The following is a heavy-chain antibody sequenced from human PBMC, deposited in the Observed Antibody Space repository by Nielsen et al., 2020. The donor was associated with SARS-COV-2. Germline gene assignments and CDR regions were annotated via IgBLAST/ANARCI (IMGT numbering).Heavy chain of an antibody. J-gene: IGHJ5*02. CDR1: GFTFSSYG. Sequence: GESLKISCAASGFTFSSYGMHWVRQAPGKGLEWVAVIWYDGSNKYYADSVKGRFTISRDNSKNTLYLQMNSLRAEDTAVYYCARDVLDILTGSLGLTGFDPWGQGTLVTVSS. CDR2: IWYDGSNK. D-gene: IGHD3-9*01. CDR3: ARDVLDILTGSLGLTGFDP. V-gene: IGHV3-33*01.